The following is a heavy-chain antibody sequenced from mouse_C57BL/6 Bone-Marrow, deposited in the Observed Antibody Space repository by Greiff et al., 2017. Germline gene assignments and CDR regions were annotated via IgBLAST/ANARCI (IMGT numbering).Heavy chain of an antibody. V-gene: IGHV1-74*01. Sequence: QVRLQQPGAELVKPGASVKVSCKASGYTFTSYWMHWVKQRPGQGLEWIGRIHPSDSDTNYNRKFKGKATLTVDKSSSTAYMQLSSLTSEDSAVYYCAIGSNYRFAYWGQGTLVTVSA. D-gene: IGHD2-5*01. J-gene: IGHJ3*01. CDR1: GYTFTSYW. CDR2: IHPSDSDT. CDR3: AIGSNYRFAY.